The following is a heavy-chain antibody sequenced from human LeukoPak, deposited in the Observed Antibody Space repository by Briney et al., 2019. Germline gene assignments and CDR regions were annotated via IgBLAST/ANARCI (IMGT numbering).Heavy chain of an antibody. D-gene: IGHD1-26*01. J-gene: IGHJ6*02. V-gene: IGHV3-53*01. CDR2: IYSGGST. CDR1: GFTVSSNY. CDR3: ARGGIGGFGYYYYGMDV. Sequence: RGSLRLSCAASGFTVSSNYMSWVRQAPGKGLEWVSVIYSGGSTYYADSVKGRFTISRDNSKNTLYLQMNSLRAEDTAVYYCARGGIGGFGYYYYGMDVWGQGTTVTVSS.